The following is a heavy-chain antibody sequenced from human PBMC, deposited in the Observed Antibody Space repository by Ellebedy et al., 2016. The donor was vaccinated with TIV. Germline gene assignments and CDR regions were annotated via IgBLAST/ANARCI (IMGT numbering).Heavy chain of an antibody. J-gene: IGHJ6*02. Sequence: GGSLRLSCAASGFGFTSYGMHWVRQAPGKGLEWLAVIWYDGSNTDYAESVKGRFTISRDNSKNTLYLQMNSLRAEDTAVYYCARDVATIPLMVSSYGMDVWGRGTTVTVSS. CDR2: IWYDGSNT. CDR3: ARDVATIPLMVSSYGMDV. D-gene: IGHD2-8*01. V-gene: IGHV3-33*08. CDR1: GFGFTSYG.